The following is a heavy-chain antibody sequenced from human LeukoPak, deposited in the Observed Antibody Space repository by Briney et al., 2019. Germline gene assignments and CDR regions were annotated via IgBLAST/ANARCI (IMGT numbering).Heavy chain of an antibody. D-gene: IGHD6-19*01. CDR3: AKAGGYSSGWWGDY. CDR2: ISGSDDTT. CDR1: GFTFSSHA. Sequence: GGSLRLSCAASGFTFSSHAMTWVRQAPGKGLEWVSTISGSDDTTDYVDSVKGRFTYADSVKGRFTVSRDNSKNTLYLQMDSLRVEDTAIYYCAKAGGYSSGWWGDYWGQGTLVTVSS. V-gene: IGHV3-23*01. J-gene: IGHJ4*02.